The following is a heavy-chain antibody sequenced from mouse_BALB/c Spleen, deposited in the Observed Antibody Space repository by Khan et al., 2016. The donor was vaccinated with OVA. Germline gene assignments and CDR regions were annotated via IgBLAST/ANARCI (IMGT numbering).Heavy chain of an antibody. CDR1: GYSITSNYA. CDR3: ARGNYYGYYFDY. CDR2: ISYSDST. Sequence: EVQLVESGPGLVKPSQSLSLTCTVTGYSITSNYAWNWIRQFPGNKLEWMGYISYSDSTSYNPSLKSRISITRDTSQNQFFLQLNSVTTEDTATDYCARGNYYGYYFDYWGQGTTLTGAS. D-gene: IGHD1-1*01. J-gene: IGHJ2*01. V-gene: IGHV3-2*02.